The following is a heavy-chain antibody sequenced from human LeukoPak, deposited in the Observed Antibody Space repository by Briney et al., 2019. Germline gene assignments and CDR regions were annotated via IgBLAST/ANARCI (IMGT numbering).Heavy chain of an antibody. Sequence: PSETLSLTCTVSGGSISSYYWSWIRQPPGKGLEWIGYVYYSGSTNYNPSLKSRVTLSVDTSKNQFSLKLSSVTAADTAVYYCARAISGPLFDYWGQGTLVTVSS. CDR1: GGSISSYY. D-gene: IGHD2-15*01. J-gene: IGHJ4*02. CDR2: VYYSGST. V-gene: IGHV4-59*01. CDR3: ARAISGPLFDY.